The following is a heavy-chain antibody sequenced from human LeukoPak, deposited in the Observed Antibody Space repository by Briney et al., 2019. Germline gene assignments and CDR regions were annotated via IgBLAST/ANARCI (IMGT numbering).Heavy chain of an antibody. CDR2: IRSKTNNYAT. J-gene: IGHJ6*04. CDR3: TSGPGGVDV. CDR1: GLTFSDSA. Sequence: GGSLRLSCAASGLTFSDSAMHWVRQASGKGLEWVGRIRSKTNNYATAYAASVKGRFTISRDDSKNTAYVQMNSLKTEDTAVYYCTSGPGGVDVWGKGTTVTVSS. D-gene: IGHD3-10*01. V-gene: IGHV3-73*01.